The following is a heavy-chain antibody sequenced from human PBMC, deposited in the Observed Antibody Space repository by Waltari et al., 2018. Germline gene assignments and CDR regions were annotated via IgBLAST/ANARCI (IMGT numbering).Heavy chain of an antibody. V-gene: IGHV3-21*01. CDR3: ARPPVPAAIPQASPHYYYYYMDV. D-gene: IGHD2-2*02. CDR1: GFTFSSYS. Sequence: EVQLVESGGGLVKPGGSLRLSCAASGFTFSSYSMNWVRQAPGKGLEWVSSISSSSSYIYYADSVKGRFTISRDNAKNSLYLQMNSLRAEDTAVYYCARPPVPAAIPQASPHYYYYYMDVWGKGTTVTISS. CDR2: ISSSSSYI. J-gene: IGHJ6*03.